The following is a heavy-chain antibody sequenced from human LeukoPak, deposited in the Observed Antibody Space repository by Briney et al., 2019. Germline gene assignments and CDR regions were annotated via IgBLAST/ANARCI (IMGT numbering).Heavy chain of an antibody. D-gene: IGHD6-19*01. CDR2: ISGSGSST. J-gene: IGHJ4*02. V-gene: IGHV3-23*01. CDR3: AKMPVSYSSGWTNFDY. Sequence: PGGSLRLSCAASGFTFSNYAMSWVRQAPGKGLEWVSGISGSGSSTYYADSVEGRFTISRDNSKNTLYLQMNSLRAGDTAVYFCAKMPVSYSSGWTNFDYWGQGTLVTVSS. CDR1: GFTFSNYA.